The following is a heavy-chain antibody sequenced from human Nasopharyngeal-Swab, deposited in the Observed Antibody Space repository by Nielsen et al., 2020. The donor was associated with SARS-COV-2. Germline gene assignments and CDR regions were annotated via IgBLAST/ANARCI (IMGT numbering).Heavy chain of an antibody. V-gene: IGHV3-30*18. D-gene: IGHD5-12*01. CDR1: GFTFSSYG. CDR2: ISYDGSNK. J-gene: IGHJ4*02. CDR3: AKDREVATIANYFDY. Sequence: GGSLRLSCAASGFTFSSYGMHWVRQAPGKGLEWVAVISYDGSNKYYADSVKGRFTISGDNSKNTLYLQMNSLRAEDTAVYYCAKDREVATIANYFDYWGQGTLVTVSS.